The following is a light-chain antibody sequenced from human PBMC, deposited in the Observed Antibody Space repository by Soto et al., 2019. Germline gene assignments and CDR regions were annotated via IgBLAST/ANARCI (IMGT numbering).Light chain of an antibody. CDR2: AAS. J-gene: IGKJ1*01. CDR1: QSVSSY. Sequence: EIVVTQSTGTLSLSPGDGATLSCRASQSVSSYLAWYQQKPGQALRLLIYAASNRATGIPDRFSGSGSGTDFTLTISRLEPEDFAVYYCQQYGSSRWTFGQGTKVDIK. V-gene: IGKV3-20*01. CDR3: QQYGSSRWT.